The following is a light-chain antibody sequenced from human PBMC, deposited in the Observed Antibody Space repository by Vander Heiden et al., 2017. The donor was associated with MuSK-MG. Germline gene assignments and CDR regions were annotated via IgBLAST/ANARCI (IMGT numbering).Light chain of an antibody. J-gene: IGLJ2*01. V-gene: IGLV6-57*01. CDR3: QSYDSSNVV. CDR2: EDN. CDR1: SGSIASNY. Sequence: NFMLTQPHPVSESPGKTVTIPCTRSSGSIASNYVQWYQQRPGSSPTTVIYEDNQRPSGVPDRFSGSIDSSSNSASLTISGLKTEDEADYYCQSYDSSNVVFGGGTKLTVL.